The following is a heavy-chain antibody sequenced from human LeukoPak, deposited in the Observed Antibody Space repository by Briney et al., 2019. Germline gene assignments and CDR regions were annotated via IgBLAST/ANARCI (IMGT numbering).Heavy chain of an antibody. CDR2: IYYSGST. CDR1: GGSIYNSIYY. D-gene: IGHD1-7*01. CDR3: ARDRVTGTYSYYYYMDV. Sequence: PSETLSLTCTVSGGSIYNSIYYWAWIRQPPGKGLEWIGYIYYSGSTNYNPSLKSRVTISVDTSKNQFSLKLSSVTAADTAVYYCARDRVTGTYSYYYYMDVWGKGTTVTVSS. V-gene: IGHV4-61*01. J-gene: IGHJ6*03.